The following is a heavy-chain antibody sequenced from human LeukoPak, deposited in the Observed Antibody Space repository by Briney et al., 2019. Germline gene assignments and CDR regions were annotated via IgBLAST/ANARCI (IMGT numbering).Heavy chain of an antibody. CDR1: GGTFSSYA. D-gene: IGHD4-11*01. CDR3: ASSNDGYYYYYMDV. CDR2: IIPIFGTA. V-gene: IGHV1-69*13. Sequence: ASVKVSCKASGGTFSSYAISWVRQAPGQGLEWMGGIIPIFGTANYAQKFQGRVTITADESTSTAYMELSSLRSEDTAVYCCASSNDGYYYYYMDVWGKGTTVTVSS. J-gene: IGHJ6*03.